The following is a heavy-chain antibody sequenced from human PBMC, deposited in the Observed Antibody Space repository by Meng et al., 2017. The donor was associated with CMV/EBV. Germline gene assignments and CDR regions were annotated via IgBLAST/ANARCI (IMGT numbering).Heavy chain of an antibody. J-gene: IGHJ6*02. CDR3: ARVYPRPSRVVVPPGAYYYGMDV. CDR1: GYTFTSYG. D-gene: IGHD3-22*01. CDR2: ISAYNGNT. V-gene: IGHV1-18*01. Sequence: ASVKVSCKASGYTFTSYGISWVRQAPGQGLEWMGWISAYNGNTNYAQKLQGRVTMTTDTSTSTAYMELRSLRSDDTAMHYCARVYPRPSRVVVPPGAYYYGMDVWGQGTTVTVSS.